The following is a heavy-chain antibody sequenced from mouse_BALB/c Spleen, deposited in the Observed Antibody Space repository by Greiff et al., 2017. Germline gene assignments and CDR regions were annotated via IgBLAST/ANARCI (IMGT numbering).Heavy chain of an antibody. CDR2: ISTYYGDA. V-gene: IGHV1S137*01. J-gene: IGHJ4*01. Sequence: QVQLQQSGAELVRPGVSVKISCKGSGYTFTDYAMHWVKQSHAKSLEWIGVISTYYGDASYNQKFKGKATMTVDKSSSTAYMELARLTSEDSAIYYCARPAKEDAMDYWGQGTSVTVSS. CDR1: GYTFTDYA. CDR3: ARPAKEDAMDY.